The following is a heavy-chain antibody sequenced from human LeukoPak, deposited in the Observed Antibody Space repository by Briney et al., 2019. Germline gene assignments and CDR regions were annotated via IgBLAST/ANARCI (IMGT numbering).Heavy chain of an antibody. CDR3: ATGAGPPIAAADHYYYYYGMDV. CDR1: GYTLTELS. J-gene: IGHJ6*04. Sequence: ASVKVSCKVSGYTLTELSMHGVRQAPGKGLEGRGGFDPEDGETIYAQKFQGRVTMTEDTSTDTAYMELSSLRSEDTAVYYCATGAGPPIAAADHYYYYYGMDVWGKGTTVTVSS. CDR2: FDPEDGET. V-gene: IGHV1-24*01. D-gene: IGHD6-13*01.